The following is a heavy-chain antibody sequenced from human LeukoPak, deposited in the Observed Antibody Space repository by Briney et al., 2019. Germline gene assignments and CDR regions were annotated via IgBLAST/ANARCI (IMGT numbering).Heavy chain of an antibody. Sequence: GASVKVSCKASGYTFTSYGISWVRQAPGQGLEWMGWISAYNGNTNYAQKLQGRVTMTTDTSTSTAYMELRSLRSDDTAVYYCARGYCSGGSCYSRSRIFDYWGQGTPVTVSS. CDR1: GYTFTSYG. J-gene: IGHJ4*02. V-gene: IGHV1-18*01. CDR3: ARGYCSGGSCYSRSRIFDY. D-gene: IGHD2-15*01. CDR2: ISAYNGNT.